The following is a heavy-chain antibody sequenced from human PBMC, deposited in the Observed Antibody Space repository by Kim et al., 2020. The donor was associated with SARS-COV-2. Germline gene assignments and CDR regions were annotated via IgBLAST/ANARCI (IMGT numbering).Heavy chain of an antibody. J-gene: IGHJ3*02. CDR1: GFTFSSYS. D-gene: IGHD6-13*01. Sequence: GGSLRLSCAASGFTFSSYSMNWVRQAPGKGLEWVSSISSSSSYIYYADSVKGRFTISRDNAKNSLYLQMNSLRAEDTAVYYCARVGHQSSSWFYDAFDIWGRGRMVADSS. CDR3: ARVGHQSSSWFYDAFDI. CDR2: ISSSSSYI. V-gene: IGHV3-21*01.